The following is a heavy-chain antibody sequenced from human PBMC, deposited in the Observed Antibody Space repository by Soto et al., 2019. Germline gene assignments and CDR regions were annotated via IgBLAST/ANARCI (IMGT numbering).Heavy chain of an antibody. J-gene: IGHJ4*02. CDR1: GFTFSSYG. D-gene: IGHD3-10*01. Sequence: GGSLRLSCAASGFTFSSYGMHWVRQAPGKGLEWVAVISYDGSNKYYADSVKGRFTISRDNSKNTLYLQMNSLRAEDTAVYYCAKDKADLVVWFGELLSRPAPFDYWGQGTLVTVSS. CDR3: AKDKADLVVWFGELLSRPAPFDY. V-gene: IGHV3-30*18. CDR2: ISYDGSNK.